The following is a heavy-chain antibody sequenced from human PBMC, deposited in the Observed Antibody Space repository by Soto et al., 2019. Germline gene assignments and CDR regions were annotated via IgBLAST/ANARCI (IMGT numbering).Heavy chain of an antibody. Sequence: SETLSLTCTVSGGSISSGDYYWSWIRQPPGKGLEWIGEINHSGSTNYNPSLKSRVTISVDTSKNQFSLKLSSVTAADTAVYYCAREKGRGPLRYYYYGMDVCGQGTTVTVSS. D-gene: IGHD3-10*01. CDR1: GGSISSGDYY. J-gene: IGHJ6*02. CDR3: AREKGRGPLRYYYYGMDV. CDR2: INHSGST. V-gene: IGHV4-39*07.